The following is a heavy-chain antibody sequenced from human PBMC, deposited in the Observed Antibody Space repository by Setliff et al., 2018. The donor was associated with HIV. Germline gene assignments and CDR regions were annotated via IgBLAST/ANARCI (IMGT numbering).Heavy chain of an antibody. CDR2: YTNERA. CDR3: ARHQKGYYGSGSYSA. J-gene: IGHJ5*02. D-gene: IGHD3-10*01. CDR1: GGSINSHY. Sequence: PSETLSLTCTVSGGSINSHYWSWIRQPPGKGLEWIGYTNERASYNPSLQSRVTISEDTSKNQVSLKLRSVTAADTAMYYCARHQKGYYGSGSYSAWGQGKLVTVSS. V-gene: IGHV4-4*09.